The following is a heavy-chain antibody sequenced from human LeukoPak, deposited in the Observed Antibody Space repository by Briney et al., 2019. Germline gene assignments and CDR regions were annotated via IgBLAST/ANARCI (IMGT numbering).Heavy chain of an antibody. D-gene: IGHD3-3*01. CDR1: GFTFSSYG. V-gene: IGHV3-30*02. Sequence: GGSLRLSCAASGFTFSSYGMHWVRQAPGKGLEWVAFIRYDGSNKYYADSVKGRFTISRDNAKNSLYLQMNSLRAEDTAVYYCARGPPISGNFWRGKNHPPDYWGQGTLVTVSS. CDR3: ARGPPISGNFWRGKNHPPDY. J-gene: IGHJ4*02. CDR2: IRYDGSNK.